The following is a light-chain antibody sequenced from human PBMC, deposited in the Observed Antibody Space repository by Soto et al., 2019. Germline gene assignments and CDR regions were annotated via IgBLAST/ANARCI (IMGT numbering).Light chain of an antibody. Sequence: QSVLTQPPSMSAAPGQKVPISCSGSSSNIGDNFVSWYQHLPGTAPKLLIFDNSQRPSEIPDRFFGSKSGTIATLAITGPQTGDEAVYYCATWDSKLSAVVFGRGTKLTVL. CDR1: SSNIGDNF. V-gene: IGLV1-51*01. CDR2: DNS. CDR3: ATWDSKLSAVV. J-gene: IGLJ2*01.